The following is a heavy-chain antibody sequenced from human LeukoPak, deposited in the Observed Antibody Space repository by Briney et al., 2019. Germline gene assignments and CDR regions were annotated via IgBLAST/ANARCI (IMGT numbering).Heavy chain of an antibody. D-gene: IGHD3-10*01. V-gene: IGHV3-20*04. Sequence: PGGSLRLSCAASGFTFDDYGMSWVRQAPGKGLESVSGINWNGGSTGYADSVKGRFTISRDNAKNSLYLQMNSLRAEDTALYYCATRRGYYGSGSSYYFDYWGQGTLVTVSS. CDR2: INWNGGST. CDR1: GFTFDDYG. CDR3: ATRRGYYGSGSSYYFDY. J-gene: IGHJ4*02.